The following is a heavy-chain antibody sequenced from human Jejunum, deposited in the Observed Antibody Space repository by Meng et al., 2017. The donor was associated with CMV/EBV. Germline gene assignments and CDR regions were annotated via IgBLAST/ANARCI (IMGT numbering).Heavy chain of an antibody. CDR1: GYIFMSYG. D-gene: IGHD1-26*01. Sequence: QVQLVQSWPEVKKPGASVTVACKASGYIFMSYGISWVRQAPGQGLEWVGWISAYNGNTNYVEKLQGRVTMTTDTSTSTAYMELTSLKSDDTAVYYCARVTHSGSPSQSSYWGQGTLVTVSS. J-gene: IGHJ4*02. CDR2: ISAYNGNT. CDR3: ARVTHSGSPSQSSY. V-gene: IGHV1-18*01.